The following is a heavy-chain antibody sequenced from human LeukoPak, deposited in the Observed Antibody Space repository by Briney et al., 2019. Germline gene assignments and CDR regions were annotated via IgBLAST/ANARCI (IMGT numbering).Heavy chain of an antibody. Sequence: ASVKVSCKASGYTFTSYAMNWVRQAPGQGLEWMGWINTNTENPTYAQGFTGRFVFSLDTSVSTAYLQISSLKAEDTAVYYCARVLGASIAAAADYWGQGTLVTVSS. CDR1: GYTFTSYA. D-gene: IGHD6-13*01. V-gene: IGHV7-4-1*02. CDR3: ARVLGASIAAAADY. CDR2: INTNTENP. J-gene: IGHJ4*02.